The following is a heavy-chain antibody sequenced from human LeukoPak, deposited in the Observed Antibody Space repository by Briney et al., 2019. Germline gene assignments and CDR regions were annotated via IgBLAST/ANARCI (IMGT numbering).Heavy chain of an antibody. J-gene: IGHJ4*02. CDR2: IYPGDSDT. CDR1: GYSFSTFW. V-gene: IGHV5-51*01. CDR3: ARARYCSGGSCYAEY. D-gene: IGHD2-15*01. Sequence: GESLKISCKGSGYSFSTFWIGWVRQMPGKGLEWMGIIYPGDSDTRYSPSFQGQVTISADKTISAAYLQWSSLKASDTAMYYCARARYCSGGSCYAEYWGQGTLVTVSS.